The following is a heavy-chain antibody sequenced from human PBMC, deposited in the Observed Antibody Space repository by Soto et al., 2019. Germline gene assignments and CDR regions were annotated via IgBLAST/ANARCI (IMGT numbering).Heavy chain of an antibody. CDR3: ATRIAVAGTDYYYYYMDV. CDR2: TRNKANSYTT. J-gene: IGHJ6*03. D-gene: IGHD6-19*01. V-gene: IGHV3-72*01. CDR1: GFTFSDHY. Sequence: EVQLVESGGGLVQPGGSLRLSCAASGFTFSDHYMDWVRQAPGKGLEWVGRTRNKANSYTTEYAASVKCRFTISRDDSKNSLYLQMNSLKTEDTAVYYCATRIAVAGTDYYYYYMDVWGKGTTVTVSS.